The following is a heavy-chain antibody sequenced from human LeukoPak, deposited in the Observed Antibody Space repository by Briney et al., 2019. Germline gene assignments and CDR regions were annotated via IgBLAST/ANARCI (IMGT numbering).Heavy chain of an antibody. Sequence: PGESLKISCKGSGYSFTSYWIGWVRQMPGKGLEWMGIIYPGDSDTRYSPSFQGQVTISADKSISTAYLQWSSLKASDTAMYYCARLPPIIAVATVGSWFDPWGQGTLVTVSS. CDR3: ARLPPIIAVATVGSWFDP. CDR1: GYSFTSYW. J-gene: IGHJ5*02. V-gene: IGHV5-51*01. D-gene: IGHD6-13*01. CDR2: IYPGDSDT.